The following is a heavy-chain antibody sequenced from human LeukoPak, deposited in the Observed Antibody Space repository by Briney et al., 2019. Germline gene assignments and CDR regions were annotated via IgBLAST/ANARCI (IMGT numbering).Heavy chain of an antibody. D-gene: IGHD3-10*01. J-gene: IGHJ4*02. Sequence: PGGSLRLSCAASGLTLSSYGMHWVRQAPGKGLEWVAVISHDGSNKYYADSVKGRFTISRDNAKNTLYLQMDSLSVEDTAVYYCAGSWFYRDYFEYWGQGTLVTVSS. CDR2: ISHDGSNK. CDR3: AGSWFYRDYFEY. V-gene: IGHV3-30*03. CDR1: GLTLSSYG.